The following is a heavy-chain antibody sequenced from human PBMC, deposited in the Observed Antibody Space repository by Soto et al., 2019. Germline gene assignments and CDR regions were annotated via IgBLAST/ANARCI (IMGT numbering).Heavy chain of an antibody. Sequence: PSETLSLTCTVSGASISGYYWSWIRRSAGKGLEWIGRIYATGTTDYNPSLKSRVMMSVDTSKKQFSLKLRSVTAADTAVYYCVRDGTKTLRDWFDPWGQGISVTVSS. CDR1: GASISGYY. V-gene: IGHV4-4*07. CDR3: VRDGTKTLRDWFDP. D-gene: IGHD1-1*01. J-gene: IGHJ5*02. CDR2: IYATGTT.